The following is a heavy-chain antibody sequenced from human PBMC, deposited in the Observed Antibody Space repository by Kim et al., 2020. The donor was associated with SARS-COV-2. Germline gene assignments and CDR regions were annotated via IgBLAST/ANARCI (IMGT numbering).Heavy chain of an antibody. D-gene: IGHD6-13*01. J-gene: IGHJ3*02. Sequence: SETLSLTCTVSGGSISSGGYYWSWIRQQPGKGLEWIGYIYYSGSTYYNPSLKSRVTISVDTSKNQFSLKLSSVTAADTAVYYCARARKQQGVIDAFDIWGQGTMVTVSS. V-gene: IGHV4-31*03. CDR3: ARARKQQGVIDAFDI. CDR1: GGSISSGGYY. CDR2: IYYSGST.